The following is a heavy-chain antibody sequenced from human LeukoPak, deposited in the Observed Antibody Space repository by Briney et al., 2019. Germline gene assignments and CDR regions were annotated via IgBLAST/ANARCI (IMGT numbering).Heavy chain of an antibody. D-gene: IGHD2-21*01. CDR1: GGSISSYY. CDR3: ARVWPTDAFDI. V-gene: IGHV4-59*01. Sequence: SETLSLTCTVSGGSISSYYWSWIRQPPGKGLEWIGYIYSTGSTNYNPSLKSRVTISVDTSKNQFSLKLSSVTAADTAVYYCARVWPTDAFDIWGQGTMVTVSS. CDR2: IYSTGST. J-gene: IGHJ3*02.